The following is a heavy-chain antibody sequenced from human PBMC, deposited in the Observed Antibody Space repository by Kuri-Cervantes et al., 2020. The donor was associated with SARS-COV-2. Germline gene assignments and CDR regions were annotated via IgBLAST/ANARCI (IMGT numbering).Heavy chain of an antibody. D-gene: IGHD4-17*01. Sequence: GGSLRLSCAASGFTFSDYYMSWIRQVPGKGLEWVSYISSSGSTIYYADSVKGRFTISRDNAKNSLYLQMNSLRAEDTAVYYCARDHGYGDYYYYYYYMDVWGKGTTVTVSS. J-gene: IGHJ6*03. CDR1: GFTFSDYY. V-gene: IGHV3-11*04. CDR2: ISSSGSTI. CDR3: ARDHGYGDYYYYYYYMDV.